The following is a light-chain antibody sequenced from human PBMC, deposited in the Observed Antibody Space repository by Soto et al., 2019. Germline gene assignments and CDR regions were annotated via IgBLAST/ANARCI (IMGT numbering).Light chain of an antibody. CDR3: QTWGTGIQV. J-gene: IGLJ1*01. Sequence: QSVLTQSPSASASLGASVKLTCTLSSGHSNYAIAWHQQQPEKGPQYLMKLNSDGSHSKGDGIPDRFSGSSSGAERYLTFSSLQSEDEADYYCQTWGTGIQVFGTGTKLTVL. CDR1: SGHSNYA. V-gene: IGLV4-69*01. CDR2: LNSDGSH.